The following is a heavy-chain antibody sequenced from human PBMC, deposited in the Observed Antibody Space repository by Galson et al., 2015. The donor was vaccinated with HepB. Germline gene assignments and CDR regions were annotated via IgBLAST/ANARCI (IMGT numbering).Heavy chain of an antibody. D-gene: IGHD6-13*01. J-gene: IGHJ4*02. Sequence: SLRLSCAASGFTFSSYAMHWVRQAPGKGLEYVSAISSNGGSTYYANSVKGRFTISRDNSKNTLYLQMGSLRAEDMAVYYCARVGIAAAGNEADYFDYWGQGTLVTVSS. CDR1: GFTFSSYA. CDR2: ISSNGGST. V-gene: IGHV3-64*01. CDR3: ARVGIAAAGNEADYFDY.